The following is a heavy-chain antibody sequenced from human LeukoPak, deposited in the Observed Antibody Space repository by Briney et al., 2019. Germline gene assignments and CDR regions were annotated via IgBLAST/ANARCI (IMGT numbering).Heavy chain of an antibody. CDR1: GFIFRSNW. J-gene: IGHJ4*02. Sequence: GGSLRLSCAASGFIFRSNWMHWVRQAPGKGLVWVSRINEAGSTTNHADSVKGRFTISRDNVKNTLYMEMNSLRAEDTAVYYCVRDLGGRSGHWGQGTLVTVSS. CDR2: INEAGSTT. CDR3: VRDLGGRSGH. V-gene: IGHV3-74*01. D-gene: IGHD1-26*01.